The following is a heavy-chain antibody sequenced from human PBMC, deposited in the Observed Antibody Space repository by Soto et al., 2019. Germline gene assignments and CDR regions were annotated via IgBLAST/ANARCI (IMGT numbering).Heavy chain of an antibody. D-gene: IGHD6-25*01. CDR1: GFTFSSYN. Sequence: PGGSLRLSCVVSGFTFSSYNMHWVRQAPGEGLEWVAVISFDGANTFYADSVKGRFTISRDISRDTLYLQMSRLRVEDTAVYYCARDGYNRGGFDYWGQGTLVTVPS. CDR3: ARDGYNRGGFDY. V-gene: IGHV3-30-3*01. J-gene: IGHJ4*02. CDR2: ISFDGANT.